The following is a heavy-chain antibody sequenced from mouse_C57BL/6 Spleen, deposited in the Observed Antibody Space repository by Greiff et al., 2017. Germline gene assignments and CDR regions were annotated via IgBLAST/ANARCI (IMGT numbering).Heavy chain of an antibody. J-gene: IGHJ2*01. CDR1: GFTFTDYY. Sequence: DVKLVESGGGLVQPGGSLSLSCAASGFTFTDYYMSWVRQPPGKALEWLGFIRNKANGYTTEYSASVKGRFTISRDNSQSILYLQMNALRAEDSATYYCARSPYGSIFDYWGQGTTLTVSS. CDR3: ARSPYGSIFDY. D-gene: IGHD1-1*01. V-gene: IGHV7-3*01. CDR2: IRNKANGYTT.